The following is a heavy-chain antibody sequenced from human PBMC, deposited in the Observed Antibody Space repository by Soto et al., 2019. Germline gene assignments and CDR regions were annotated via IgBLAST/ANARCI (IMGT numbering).Heavy chain of an antibody. Sequence: PSETLSLTCTVSGGSISSSSYYWGWIRQPPGKGLEWIGSIYYSGSTYYNPSLKSRVTISVDTSKNQFSLKLSSVTAADTAVYYCARRAAAMVTWGSGYDQKYNRFDPWGQGTLVTVDS. D-gene: IGHD5-12*01. J-gene: IGHJ5*02. CDR2: IYYSGST. V-gene: IGHV4-39*01. CDR3: ARRAAAMVTWGSGYDQKYNRFDP. CDR1: GGSISSSSYY.